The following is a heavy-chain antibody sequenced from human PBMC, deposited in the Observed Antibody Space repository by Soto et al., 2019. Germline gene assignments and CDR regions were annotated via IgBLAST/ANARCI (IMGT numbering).Heavy chain of an antibody. Sequence: SVKVSCKASGGTFSSYAISWVRQAPGQGLEWMGGIIPIFGTANYAQKFQGRVTITADESTSTAYMELSSLRSEDTAVYYCAREEGGVLLRNDAFDIWGQGTMVTVSS. CDR1: GGTFSSYA. J-gene: IGHJ3*02. CDR3: AREEGGVLLRNDAFDI. D-gene: IGHD1-26*01. V-gene: IGHV1-69*13. CDR2: IIPIFGTA.